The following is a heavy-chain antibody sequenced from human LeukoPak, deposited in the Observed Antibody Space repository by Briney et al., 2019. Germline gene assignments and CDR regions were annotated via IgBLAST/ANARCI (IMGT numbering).Heavy chain of an antibody. CDR2: IIPIFGTA. V-gene: IGHV1-69*05. CDR3: ASASSGYCSSTSCYPYYYYMDV. CDR1: GGTFSSYA. Sequence: ASVKVSCKASGGTFSSYATSWVRQAPGQGLEWMGGIIPIFGTANYAQKFQGRVTITTDESTSTAYMELSSLRSEDTAVYYCASASSGYCSSTSCYPYYYYMDVWGKGTTVTVSS. D-gene: IGHD2-2*03. J-gene: IGHJ6*03.